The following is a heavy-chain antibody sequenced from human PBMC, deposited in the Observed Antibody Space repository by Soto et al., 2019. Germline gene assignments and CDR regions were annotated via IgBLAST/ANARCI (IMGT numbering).Heavy chain of an antibody. D-gene: IGHD2-21*02. V-gene: IGHV3-23*01. CDR3: AKENIVVVTSGDFDY. J-gene: IGHJ4*02. CDR2: ISGSGDST. CDR1: GFTFSYYA. Sequence: DVQLLESGGGLVQPGGSLRLSCAASGFTFSYYAMTWVRQAPGTGLEGVSSISGSGDSTYYADSVKGRFTISRDNPKNTLYLQMNSLRAEDTAVYFCAKENIVVVTSGDFDYWGQGTLVTVSS.